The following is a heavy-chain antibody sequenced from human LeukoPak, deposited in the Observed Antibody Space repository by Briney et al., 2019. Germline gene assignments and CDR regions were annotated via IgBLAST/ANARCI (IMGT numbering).Heavy chain of an antibody. CDR2: ISSSSSYI. D-gene: IGHD6-13*01. V-gene: IGHV3-21*04. CDR3: AKGEAAAIYGMDV. J-gene: IGHJ6*02. CDR1: GFTFSSYS. Sequence: GGSLRLSCAASGFTFSSYSMNWVRQAPGKGLEWVSSISSSSSYIYYADSVKGRFTISRDNAKNSLYLQMNSLRAEDTAVYYCAKGEAAAIYGMDVWGQGTTVTVSS.